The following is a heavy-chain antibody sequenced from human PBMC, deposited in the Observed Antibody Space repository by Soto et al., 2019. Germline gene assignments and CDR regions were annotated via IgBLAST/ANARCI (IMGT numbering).Heavy chain of an antibody. CDR2: ISYDGSNK. D-gene: IGHD1-26*01. J-gene: IGHJ6*02. Sequence: PGGSLRLSCAASGFTFSSYAMHWVRQAPGKGLEWVAVISYDGSNKYHADSVKGRFTISRDNSKNTLYLQMNSLRAEDTAVYYCVNGWELPYYYYYGMDVWGQGTTVTVSS. CDR1: GFTFSSYA. CDR3: VNGWELPYYYYYGMDV. V-gene: IGHV3-30-3*01.